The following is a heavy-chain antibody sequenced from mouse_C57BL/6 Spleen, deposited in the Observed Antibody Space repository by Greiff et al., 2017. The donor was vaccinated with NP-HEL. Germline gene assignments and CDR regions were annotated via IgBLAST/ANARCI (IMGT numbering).Heavy chain of an antibody. CDR3: ARHYDSNYCYFGG. V-gene: IGHV1-52*01. CDR2: IDPSDSET. D-gene: IGHD1-1*01. CDR1: GYTFTSYW. Sequence: QVQLQQPGAELVRPGSSVKLSCKASGYTFTSYWMPWVHQRPNQGLEWIGNIDPSDSETHYNQNFKDKATFTVDKSSSTVYLQMSRLTSEDSAVYYCARHYDSNYCYFGGWGTGPTVTVSS. J-gene: IGHJ1*03.